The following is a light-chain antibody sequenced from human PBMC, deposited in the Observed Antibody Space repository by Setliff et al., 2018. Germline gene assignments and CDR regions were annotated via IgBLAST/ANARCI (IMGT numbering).Light chain of an antibody. J-gene: IGLJ1*01. CDR2: EVN. CDR3: AAWDDSLNGEV. Sequence: QSALTQPPSASGSPGQSVTVSCTGTSSDVGNYDFVSWYQQRPGKAPKLLIYEVNKRPSGVPDRFSGSKSGNTASLAISGLQSEDEADYYCAAWDDSLNGEVFGTGTKVTVL. V-gene: IGLV2-8*01. CDR1: SSDVGNYDF.